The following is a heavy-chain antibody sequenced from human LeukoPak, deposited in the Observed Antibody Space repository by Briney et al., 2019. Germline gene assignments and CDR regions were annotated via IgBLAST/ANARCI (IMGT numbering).Heavy chain of an antibody. J-gene: IGHJ4*02. Sequence: GGSLRLSCAASGFPFNSFWMHWVRQAYGKGLVWVSDMNEYSTTIRYADSVKGRFTISRDNAKSILYLQMNNLRAEDTAMYFCARGGVNPVDHWGQGTLVTVSS. V-gene: IGHV3-74*01. D-gene: IGHD1-14*01. CDR3: ARGGVNPVDH. CDR1: GFPFNSFW. CDR2: MNEYSTTI.